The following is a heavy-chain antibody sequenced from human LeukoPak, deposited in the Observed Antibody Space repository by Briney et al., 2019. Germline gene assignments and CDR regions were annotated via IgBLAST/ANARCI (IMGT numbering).Heavy chain of an antibody. J-gene: IGHJ3*02. CDR3: ARVHGDSYAFDI. D-gene: IGHD4-17*01. CDR1: GFTFSSYA. CDR2: ISYDGSNK. Sequence: GGSLRLSCAASGFTFSSYAMHWVRQAPGKGLEWVAVISYDGSNKYYADSVKGRFTISRDNSKNTLYLQMNSLRAEDTAVYYCARVHGDSYAFDIWGQGTMVTVSS. V-gene: IGHV3-30-3*01.